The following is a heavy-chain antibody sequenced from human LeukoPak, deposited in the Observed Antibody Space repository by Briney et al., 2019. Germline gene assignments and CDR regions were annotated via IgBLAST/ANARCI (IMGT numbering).Heavy chain of an antibody. Sequence: GGSLRLSCAASGFTFSSYSMNWVRQAPGKGLEWVAVIWYDGSNKYYADSVKGRFTISRDNSKNTLYLQMNSLRAEDTAVYYCAREHTYYDYVWGSYRLFDCWGQGTLVTVSS. CDR1: GFTFSSYS. J-gene: IGHJ4*02. D-gene: IGHD3-16*02. CDR2: IWYDGSNK. V-gene: IGHV3-33*08. CDR3: AREHTYYDYVWGSYRLFDC.